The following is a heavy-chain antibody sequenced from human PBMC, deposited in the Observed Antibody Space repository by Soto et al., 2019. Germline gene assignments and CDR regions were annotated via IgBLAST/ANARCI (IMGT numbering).Heavy chain of an antibody. Sequence: KQSPTLSLTCAISGDSVSSNSAAWNWIRQSPSRGLEWLGRTYYRSKWYNDYAVSVKSRITINPDTSKNQFSLQLNSVTPEDTAVYYCARTYSSSWYVVVFDYWGQGTLVTVSS. CDR3: ARTYSSSWYVVVFDY. J-gene: IGHJ4*02. CDR2: TYYRSKWYN. CDR1: GDSVSSNSAA. D-gene: IGHD6-13*01. V-gene: IGHV6-1*01.